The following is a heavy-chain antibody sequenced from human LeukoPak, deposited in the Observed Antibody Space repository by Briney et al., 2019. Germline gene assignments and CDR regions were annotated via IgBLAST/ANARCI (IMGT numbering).Heavy chain of an antibody. V-gene: IGHV3-23*01. CDR1: GFTFSSYA. D-gene: IGHD3-10*01. J-gene: IGHJ4*02. Sequence: PGGSLRLSCAASGFTFSSYAMSWVRQAPGKGLEWVSTISGSGGSTYYADSVKGRFTISRDNSKNTLYLQMNSLRVEDTAAYYCAKWATMVRGIDMFDYWGQGTLVTVSS. CDR3: AKWATMVRGIDMFDY. CDR2: ISGSGGST.